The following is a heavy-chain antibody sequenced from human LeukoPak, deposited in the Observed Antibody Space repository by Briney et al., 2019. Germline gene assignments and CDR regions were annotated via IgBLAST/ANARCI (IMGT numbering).Heavy chain of an antibody. Sequence: GASVKVSCKASGYTFTGYYMHWVRQAPGQGLEWMGWINPNSGGTNYAQKFQGRVTMTRDTSASTAYMELSSLRSEDMAVYYCARARYGETGWFDPWGQGTLVTVSS. CDR2: INPNSGGT. V-gene: IGHV1-2*02. CDR1: GYTFTGYY. CDR3: ARARYGETGWFDP. J-gene: IGHJ5*02. D-gene: IGHD4-17*01.